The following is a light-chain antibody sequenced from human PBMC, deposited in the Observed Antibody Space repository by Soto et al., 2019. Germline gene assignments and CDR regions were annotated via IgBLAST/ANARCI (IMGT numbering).Light chain of an antibody. J-gene: IGLJ3*02. CDR2: DVN. Sequence: QSVLTQPRSVSGSPGQSVTISCTGTSSDVGGYNYVSWYQQHPGKAPKLMIYDVNKRPSGVPDRFSGSKSGNTASLTFSGLQEEEEDDYYSGSSRGRYTWVFGGGTQLTVL. CDR3: GSSRGRYTWV. CDR1: SSDVGGYNY. V-gene: IGLV2-11*01.